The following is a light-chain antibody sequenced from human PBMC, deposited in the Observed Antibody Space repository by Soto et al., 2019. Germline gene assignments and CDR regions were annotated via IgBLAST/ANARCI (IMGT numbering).Light chain of an antibody. CDR3: AAWDDSLNVVV. V-gene: IGLV1-44*01. Sequence: QSVLTQPPSTSGTPGLRVTISCSGSSSNIGSNTVNWYQQLPGTALKLLMYTNTQRPSGVPDRFSGSKSGTSASLAISGLQSEDGADYYCAAWDDSLNVVVFGGGTKLTVL. CDR1: SSNIGSNT. CDR2: TNT. J-gene: IGLJ2*01.